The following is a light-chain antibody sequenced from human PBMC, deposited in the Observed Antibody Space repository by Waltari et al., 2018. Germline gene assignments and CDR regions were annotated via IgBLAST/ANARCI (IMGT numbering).Light chain of an antibody. CDR1: NIGRYS. Sequence: SYVVTQPPSVSVAPGETARITRGGDNIGRYSVHWYQQRPGQAPILIMRYDSDRPSGIPDRFSGFNSGNTATLTISRVEAGDEADYYCHVWHAALDPGVFGSGTEVTVL. CDR3: HVWHAALDPGV. CDR2: YDS. V-gene: IGLV3-21*04. J-gene: IGLJ1*01.